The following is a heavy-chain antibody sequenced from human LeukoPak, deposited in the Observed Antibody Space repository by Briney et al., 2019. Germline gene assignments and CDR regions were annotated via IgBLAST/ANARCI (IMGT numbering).Heavy chain of an antibody. CDR3: ARVRGLRGSGSSFLLYYYYYMDV. CDR2: TYYSGST. J-gene: IGHJ6*03. V-gene: IGHV4-59*01. CDR1: GGSSSSYY. Sequence: SETLSRTCTGSGGSSSSYYWGWLGQAPGKGREGVGYTYYSGSTNDKPSLKSRVTILVDKSKHQFSLKLSSVTAADTAVYYCARVRGLRGSGSSFLLYYYYYMDVWGKGTTVTVSS. D-gene: IGHD3-10*01.